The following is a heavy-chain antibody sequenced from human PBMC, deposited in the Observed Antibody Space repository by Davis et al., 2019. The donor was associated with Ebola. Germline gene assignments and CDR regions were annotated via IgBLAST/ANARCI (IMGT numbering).Heavy chain of an antibody. V-gene: IGHV3-21*01. CDR2: ISSSSSYI. D-gene: IGHD2-2*01. CDR1: GFTVSSNY. CDR3: ARDWCSSTSCYYGMDV. Sequence: GGSLRLSCAASGFTVSSNYMSWVRQAPGKGLEWVLSISSSSSYIYYADSVKGRFTISRDNAKNSLYLQMNSLRAEDTAVYYCARDWCSSTSCYYGMDVWGQGTTVTVSS. J-gene: IGHJ6*02.